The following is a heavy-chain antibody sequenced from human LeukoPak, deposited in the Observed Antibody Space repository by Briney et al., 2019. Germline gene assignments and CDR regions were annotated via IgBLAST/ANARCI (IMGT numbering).Heavy chain of an antibody. D-gene: IGHD6-13*01. V-gene: IGHV3-66*01. Sequence: GGSLRLSCAPSGFTVSSNYMSWVSQAPGKGLEWGSIIYSGGTTYYADPVKGRFTISRDNSKITLYLQVNSLRAEDTAVYYCARGTSADWSYFDYWGQGTLVTVSS. CDR2: IYSGGTT. CDR1: GFTVSSNY. CDR3: ARGTSADWSYFDY. J-gene: IGHJ4*02.